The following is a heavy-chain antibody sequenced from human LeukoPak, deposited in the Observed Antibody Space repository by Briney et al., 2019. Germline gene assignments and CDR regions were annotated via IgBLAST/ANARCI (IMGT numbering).Heavy chain of an antibody. D-gene: IGHD5-18*01. V-gene: IGHV3-30*18. CDR3: AKDSDWIQFSS. J-gene: IGHJ5*02. CDR2: ISYDGSNK. CDR1: GFTFSSYG. Sequence: GGSLRLSCAASGFTFSSYGMHWVRQAPGKGLEWVAVISYDGSNKYYADSVKGRFNISRDNSQNTVYLQMNSLIVEDTAVYYCAKDSDWIQFSSWGQGTLVTVSS.